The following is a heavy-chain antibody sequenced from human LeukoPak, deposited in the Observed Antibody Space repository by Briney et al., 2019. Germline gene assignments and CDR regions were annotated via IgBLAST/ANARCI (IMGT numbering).Heavy chain of an antibody. Sequence: PGGTLRLSCAASGFTFRDYYMSWIRQAPGKGLEWVSYISSTGSTIYYADSVKGRFTISRDNAKNSLYLQMNSLRAEDTAVYYCAREDYGDYGVDYWGQGTLVTVSS. V-gene: IGHV3-11*01. CDR3: AREDYGDYGVDY. D-gene: IGHD4-17*01. CDR1: GFTFRDYY. J-gene: IGHJ4*02. CDR2: ISSTGSTI.